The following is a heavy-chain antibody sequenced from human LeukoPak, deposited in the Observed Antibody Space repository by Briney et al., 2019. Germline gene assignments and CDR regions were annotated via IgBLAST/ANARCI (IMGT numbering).Heavy chain of an antibody. V-gene: IGHV3-48*03. CDR1: GFTFSSYE. J-gene: IGHJ4*02. CDR3: ARGGYSYGYFDY. CDR2: ISSSGSTI. Sequence: LAGGSLRLSCAASGFTFSSYEMNWVRQAPGKGLEWVSYISSSGSTIYYADSVKGRFTISRDNAKNSLYLQMNSLRAEDTAVYYCARGGYSYGYFDYWGQGTLVTVSS. D-gene: IGHD5-18*01.